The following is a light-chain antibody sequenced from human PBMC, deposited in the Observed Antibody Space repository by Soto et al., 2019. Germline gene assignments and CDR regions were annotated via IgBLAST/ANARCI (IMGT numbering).Light chain of an antibody. CDR3: QSYDTSLSGSV. V-gene: IGLV1-40*01. CDR1: TSNIGAAYD. J-gene: IGLJ2*01. CDR2: GDT. Sequence: QSVLTQPPSVSGAPGQRVTISCTGSTSNIGAAYDVQWYQQLPGTAPKLLIYGDTNRPSGVPDRFSGSKSGTSASLGITGLQAEDEADYYCQSYDTSLSGSVFGGGTKLTVL.